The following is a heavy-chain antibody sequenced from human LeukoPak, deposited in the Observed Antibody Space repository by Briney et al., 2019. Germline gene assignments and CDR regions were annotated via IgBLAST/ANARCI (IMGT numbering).Heavy chain of an antibody. CDR3: ARDNIRGAYYLDY. J-gene: IGHJ4*02. Sequence: GGSLRLSCAASGFTFSSCGMRWVRQAPGKGLEWVAIIWYDGNNKYYADSVKGRFTISRDNSKNTVYLQMDSLRAEDTAVYYCARDNIRGAYYLDYWGRGTRVTVSS. D-gene: IGHD2/OR15-2a*01. V-gene: IGHV3-33*01. CDR2: IWYDGNNK. CDR1: GFTFSSCG.